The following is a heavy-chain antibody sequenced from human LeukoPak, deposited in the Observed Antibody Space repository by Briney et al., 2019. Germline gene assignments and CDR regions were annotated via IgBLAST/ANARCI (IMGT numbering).Heavy chain of an antibody. Sequence: ASVNVSFKVSGYTLTELSMHWVRQAPGKGLEWMGGFDPEDGETIYAQKFQGRVTMTEDTSTDTAYMELSSLRSEDTAVYYCATAVAGTMDFDYWGQGTLVTVSS. V-gene: IGHV1-24*01. CDR3: ATAVAGTMDFDY. J-gene: IGHJ4*02. CDR1: GYTLTELS. CDR2: FDPEDGET. D-gene: IGHD6-19*01.